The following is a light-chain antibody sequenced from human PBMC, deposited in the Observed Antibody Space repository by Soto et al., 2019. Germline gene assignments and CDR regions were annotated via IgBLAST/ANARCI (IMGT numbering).Light chain of an antibody. V-gene: IGLV2-8*01. CDR1: SSDVGAYNY. CDR2: EVS. CDR3: TSYAGSNIWV. J-gene: IGLJ3*02. Sequence: LTQPPSASGSPGQSVTISCTGTSSDVGAYNYVSWYQQYPGKAPKLMIYEVSKRPSGVPDRFSGSKSGKTASLTVSGLQPEDEADYYCTSYAGSNIWVFGGGTKLTVL.